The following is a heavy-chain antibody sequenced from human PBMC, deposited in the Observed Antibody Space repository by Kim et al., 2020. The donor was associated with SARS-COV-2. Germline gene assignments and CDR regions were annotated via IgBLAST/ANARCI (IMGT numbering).Heavy chain of an antibody. J-gene: IGHJ6*02. V-gene: IGHV3-43*01. D-gene: IGHD2-21*02. CDR2: ISWDGGST. CDR1: GFTFDDYT. Sequence: GGSLRLSCAASGFTFDDYTMHWVRQAPGKGLEWVSLISWDGGSTYYADSVKGRFTISRDNSKNSLYLQMNSLRTEDTALYYCAKDGEPLPVYGGNSGYYYYGMDVWGQGTTVTVSS. CDR3: AKDGEPLPVYGGNSGYYYYGMDV.